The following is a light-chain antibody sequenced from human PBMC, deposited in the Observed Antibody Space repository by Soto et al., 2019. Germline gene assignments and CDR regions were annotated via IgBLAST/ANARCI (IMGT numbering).Light chain of an antibody. Sequence: DIQMTQSPSSVSASVGDRVTITCRASQGIGSWLGWYQQKPGKAPKLLIYAAASLQSGVPSRFSATFSGTEFTLTISSLQREDLATYFCQQANSFPLTFGPGTKVDLK. V-gene: IGKV1-12*01. CDR1: QGIGSW. CDR3: QQANSFPLT. CDR2: AAA. J-gene: IGKJ3*01.